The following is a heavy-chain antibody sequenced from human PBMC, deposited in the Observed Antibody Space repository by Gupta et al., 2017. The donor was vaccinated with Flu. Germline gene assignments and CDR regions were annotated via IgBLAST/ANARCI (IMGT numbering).Heavy chain of an antibody. J-gene: IGHJ4*02. CDR2: ISANDDST. V-gene: IGHV3-23*01. D-gene: IGHD6-19*01. CDR1: GFSFTSYA. Sequence: DVQLLESGGGLVQPGGSLRLSCAASGFSFTSYAMTWVRQAPGKGLEWVSSISANDDSTYDTDSVKGRFAISRDNAKKNVYLQMKRLGVEDTAVYYWPTRQGGLAPHDFWDQG. CDR3: PTRQGGLAPHDF.